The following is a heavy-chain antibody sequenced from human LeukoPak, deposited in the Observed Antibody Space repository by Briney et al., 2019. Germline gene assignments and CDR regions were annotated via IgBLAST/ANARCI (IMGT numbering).Heavy chain of an antibody. CDR3: ARLSGGYSSALFDY. Sequence: PSETLSLTCVVYGGSFSGDYWSWIRQPPGRGLEWIGEINHSGRTNYNPSLKSRVTISVDTSKNQFSLKLSSVTAADIAMYYCARLSGGYSSALFDYWGQGTLVTVSS. J-gene: IGHJ4*02. CDR1: GGSFSGDY. CDR2: INHSGRT. D-gene: IGHD6-19*01. V-gene: IGHV4-34*01.